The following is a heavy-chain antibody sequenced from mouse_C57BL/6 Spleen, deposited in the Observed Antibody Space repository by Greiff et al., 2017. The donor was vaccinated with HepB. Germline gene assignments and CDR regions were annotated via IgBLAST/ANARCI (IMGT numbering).Heavy chain of an antibody. J-gene: IGHJ4*01. CDR2: IDPNSGGT. V-gene: IGHV1-72*01. D-gene: IGHD2-3*01. Sequence: VQLQQPGAELVKPGASVKLSCKASGYTFTSYWMHWVKQRPGRGLEWIGRIDPNSGGTKYNEKFKSKATLPVDKPSSTAYMQLSSLTSEDSAVYYCARPSMPRRYYAMDYWGQGTSVTVSS. CDR1: GYTFTSYW. CDR3: ARPSMPRRYYAMDY.